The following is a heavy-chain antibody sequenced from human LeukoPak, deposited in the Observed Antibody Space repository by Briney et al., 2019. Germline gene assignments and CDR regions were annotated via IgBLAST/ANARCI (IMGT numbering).Heavy chain of an antibody. D-gene: IGHD3-10*01. CDR3: ARDLWSYYYGSGSYLGG. CDR2: ISSSSSYI. CDR1: GFTFSSYS. Sequence: GGSLRLSGAASGFTFSSYSMNWGRPPPGKGLEGASSISSSSSYIYYADSVKGRFTISRDNAKNSLYLKMNSLRAEDTAVYYCARDLWSYYYGSGSYLGGWGQGTLVTVSS. V-gene: IGHV3-21*01. J-gene: IGHJ4*02.